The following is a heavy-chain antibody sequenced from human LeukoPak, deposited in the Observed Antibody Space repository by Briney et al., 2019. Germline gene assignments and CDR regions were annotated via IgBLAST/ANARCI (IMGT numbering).Heavy chain of an antibody. CDR3: GRDKGDGSYYGMDV. V-gene: IGHV3-21*01. CDR1: GLTFSGYS. CDR2: ISGRGGYI. J-gene: IGHJ6*02. Sequence: PGRSLRLSRAASGLTFSGYSMNWVRKAPGEGLEWVSCISGRGGYIFYADSVKGRFTISRDNAKNSLYLQMNSLRVEDTAVYYCGRDKGDGSYYGMDVWGQGTTVIVSS. D-gene: IGHD5-24*01.